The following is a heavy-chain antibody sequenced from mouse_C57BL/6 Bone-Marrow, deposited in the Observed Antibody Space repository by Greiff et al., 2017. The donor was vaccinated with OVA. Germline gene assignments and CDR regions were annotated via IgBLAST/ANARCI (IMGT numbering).Heavy chain of an antibody. CDR3: ARELYYYYVFAY. CDR1: GYTFTSYW. J-gene: IGHJ3*01. Sequence: QVQLQQPGAELVKPGASVKMSCKASGYTFTSYWITWVKQRPGQGLEWIGDIYPGSGSTNYNEKFKSKATLTVDTSSSTAYMQLSSLTSEDSAVYYCARELYYYYVFAYWGQGTLVTVSA. V-gene: IGHV1-55*01. D-gene: IGHD2-4*01. CDR2: IYPGSGST.